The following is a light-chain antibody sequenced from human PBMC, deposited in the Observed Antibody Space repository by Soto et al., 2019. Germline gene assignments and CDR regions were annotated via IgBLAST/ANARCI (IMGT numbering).Light chain of an antibody. J-gene: IGLJ2*01. CDR2: LEGSGSY. CDR1: SGHSSYI. Sequence: QPVLTQSSSASASLGSSVKLTCTLSSGHSSYIIAWHQQQPGKAPRYLMKLEGSGSYNKGSGVPDRFSGSSSGADRYLTISNLRFEDEADYYFETWYSNSLVFGGGTKLTVL. CDR3: ETWYSNSLV. V-gene: IGLV4-60*02.